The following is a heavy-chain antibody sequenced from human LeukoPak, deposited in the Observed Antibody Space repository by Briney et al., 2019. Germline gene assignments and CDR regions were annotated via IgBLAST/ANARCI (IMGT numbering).Heavy chain of an antibody. D-gene: IGHD2-2*01. Sequence: GGSLRLSCAASGFTFSNYDMHWVRQATGKGLEWVSGIGKAGDTYYLDSVKGRFTISRDNAKNSLYLQMNSLRAEDTAVYYCARPAAMVDNWFDPWGQGTLVTVSS. V-gene: IGHV3-13*01. CDR3: ARPAAMVDNWFDP. CDR2: IGKAGDT. CDR1: GFTFSNYD. J-gene: IGHJ5*02.